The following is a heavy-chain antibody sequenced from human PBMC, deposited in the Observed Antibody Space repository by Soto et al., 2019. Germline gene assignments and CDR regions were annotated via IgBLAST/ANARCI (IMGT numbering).Heavy chain of an antibody. D-gene: IGHD3-22*01. V-gene: IGHV1-69*13. CDR3: ARSITMIGTFDP. Sequence: SVKVSCKASGGTFSSYAISWVRQAPGQGLEWMGGIIPIFGTANYAQKFQGRVTITADESTSTAYMELSSLRSEDTAVYYCARSITMIGTFDPWGQGTLVTVSS. CDR1: GGTFSSYA. CDR2: IIPIFGTA. J-gene: IGHJ5*02.